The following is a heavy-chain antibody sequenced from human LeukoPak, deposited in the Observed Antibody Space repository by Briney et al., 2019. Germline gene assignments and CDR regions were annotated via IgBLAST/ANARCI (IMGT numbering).Heavy chain of an antibody. D-gene: IGHD3-22*01. J-gene: IGHJ4*02. CDR2: INTKTGNP. Sequence: ASVKVSCKASGYTFTIYAINWVRQAPGQGLEWMGWINTKTGNPTYAQGFTGRFAFSLDTSVSTAYLQISSLKAEDTAVYYCARVPGIYESSGYYSDYWGQGTLVTVSS. V-gene: IGHV7-4-1*02. CDR3: ARVPGIYESSGYYSDY. CDR1: GYTFTIYA.